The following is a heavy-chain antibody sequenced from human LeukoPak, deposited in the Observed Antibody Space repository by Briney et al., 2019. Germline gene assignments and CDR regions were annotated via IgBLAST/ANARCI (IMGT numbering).Heavy chain of an antibody. CDR2: IYYSGST. V-gene: IGHV4-39*07. CDR1: GGSISSGSYY. Sequence: PSETLSLTCTVSGGSISSGSYYWGWIRQHPGKGLEWIGSIYYSGSTYYSPSLKSRVTISVDTSKNQFSLKLSSVTAADTAVYYCASLTVTQTPNYFDYWGQGTLVTVSS. J-gene: IGHJ4*02. D-gene: IGHD4-11*01. CDR3: ASLTVTQTPNYFDY.